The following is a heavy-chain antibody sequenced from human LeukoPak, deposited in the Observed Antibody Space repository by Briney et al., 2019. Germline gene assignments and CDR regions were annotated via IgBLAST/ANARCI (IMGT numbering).Heavy chain of an antibody. CDR2: ISAYNGNT. CDR1: GYTFTSYG. Sequence: ASVKVSCKASGYTFTSYGISWVRQAPGQGLEWMGWISAYNGNTNYAQKLQGRVTMTTDTSTSTAYMELRSLRSDDTAVYYCARVKYYYGSGSYLDYWGQGTLVTVSS. D-gene: IGHD3-10*01. V-gene: IGHV1-18*01. CDR3: ARVKYYYGSGSYLDY. J-gene: IGHJ4*02.